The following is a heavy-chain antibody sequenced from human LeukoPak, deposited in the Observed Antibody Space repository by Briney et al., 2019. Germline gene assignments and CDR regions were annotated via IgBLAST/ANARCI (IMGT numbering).Heavy chain of an antibody. CDR2: IYYSGST. J-gene: IGHJ4*02. D-gene: IGHD5-18*01. CDR1: GGSISSSSYY. V-gene: IGHV4-39*07. CDR3: ARGGYSYGYRRLSDDYFDY. Sequence: SETLSLTCTVSGGSISSSSYYWGWIRQPPGKGLEWIGSIYYSGSTYYNPSLKSRVTISVDTSKNQFSLKLSSVAAADTAVYYCARGGYSYGYRRLSDDYFDYWGQGTLVTVSS.